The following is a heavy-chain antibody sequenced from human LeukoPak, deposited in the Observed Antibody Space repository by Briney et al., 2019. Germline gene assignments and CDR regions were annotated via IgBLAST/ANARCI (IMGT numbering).Heavy chain of an antibody. D-gene: IGHD3-22*01. CDR3: ARGPPYYYDSSGYLSYAFDI. V-gene: IGHV1-2*02. CDR1: GYTFTGYY. J-gene: IGHJ3*02. Sequence: ASVKVSCKASGYTFTGYYMHWVRQAPGQGLEWMGWINPNSGGINYAQKFQGRVTMTRDTSISTAYMELSRLRSDDTAVYYCARGPPYYYDSSGYLSYAFDIWGQGTMVTVSS. CDR2: INPNSGGI.